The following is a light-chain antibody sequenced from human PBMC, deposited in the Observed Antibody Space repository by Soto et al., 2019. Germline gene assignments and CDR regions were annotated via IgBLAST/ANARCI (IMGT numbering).Light chain of an antibody. J-gene: IGLJ2*01. CDR2: SNN. CDR1: SSNIGSNT. Sequence: QSALAQPPSASGTPGQRVTISCSGSSSNIGSNTVNWYQQLPGTAPKLVIYSNNQRPSGVPDRFSGSKSGTSASLAISGLQSEDEADYYCVAWDDSLNGYVAFGGGTKVTVL. CDR3: VAWDDSLNGYVA. V-gene: IGLV1-44*01.